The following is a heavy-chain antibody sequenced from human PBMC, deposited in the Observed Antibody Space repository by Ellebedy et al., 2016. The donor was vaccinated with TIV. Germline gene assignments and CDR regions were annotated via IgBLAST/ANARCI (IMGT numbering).Heavy chain of an antibody. CDR3: TRSVNYNSEDFQH. D-gene: IGHD3-22*01. V-gene: IGHV3-53*01. Sequence: PGGSLRLSSAASGFTVSSNYMSWVRQAPGKGLEWVSVIYSGGSTYYADSVKGRFTISRDNSKNTLYLQMNSLRAEDTAVYYCTRSVNYNSEDFQHWGQGTLVAVSS. CDR1: GFTVSSNY. J-gene: IGHJ1*01. CDR2: IYSGGST.